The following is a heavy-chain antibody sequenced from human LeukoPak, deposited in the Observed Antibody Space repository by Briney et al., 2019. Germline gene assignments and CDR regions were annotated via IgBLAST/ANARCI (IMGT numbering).Heavy chain of an antibody. CDR2: TKYKAERYTT. CDR1: GSTLSDHY. V-gene: IGHV3-72*01. Sequence: GGSLRLSCAASGSTLSDHYMDWVCQGPGKGQEWVGRTKYKAERYTTEYAASVKGRFTISRDESRNSLYLQMNRLTSEDTAVYYCATSQPNFPNVYWGQGTLVTVSS. D-gene: IGHD4/OR15-4a*01. CDR3: ATSQPNFPNVY. J-gene: IGHJ4*02.